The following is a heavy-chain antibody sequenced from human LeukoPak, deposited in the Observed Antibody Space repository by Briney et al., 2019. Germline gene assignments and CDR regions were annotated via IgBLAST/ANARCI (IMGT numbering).Heavy chain of an antibody. J-gene: IGHJ4*02. Sequence: SGGSLRLSCAASGFTFSSYSMNWVRQAPGKGLEWVANIKQDGSEKYYVDSVKGRFTISRDNAKNSLYLQMNSLRAEDTAVYYCARDWKVYDSSGYRYGKYWGQGTLVTVSS. CDR2: IKQDGSEK. CDR3: ARDWKVYDSSGYRYGKY. D-gene: IGHD3-22*01. CDR1: GFTFSSYS. V-gene: IGHV3-7*01.